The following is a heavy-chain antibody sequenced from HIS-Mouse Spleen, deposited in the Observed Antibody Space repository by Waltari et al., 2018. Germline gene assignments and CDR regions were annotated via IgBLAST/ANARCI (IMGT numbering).Heavy chain of an antibody. J-gene: IGHJ6*02. Sequence: QITLKESGPTLVKPTQTLTLTCTFSGFSLSTSGVGVGWIRQPPGKALAWLALIYWNDDKRYSPALKSRLTITKDTSKNQVVLTMTNMDPVDTATYYCAHKMATDYYYYGMDVWGQGTTVTVSS. CDR1: GFSLSTSGVG. V-gene: IGHV2-5*01. CDR2: IYWNDDK. CDR3: AHKMATDYYYYGMDV. D-gene: IGHD5-12*01.